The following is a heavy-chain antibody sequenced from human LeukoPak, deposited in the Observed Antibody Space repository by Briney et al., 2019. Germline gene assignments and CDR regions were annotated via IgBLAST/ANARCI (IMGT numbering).Heavy chain of an antibody. CDR3: AKPQWGNYYDSSGCDY. V-gene: IGHV3-9*01. CDR1: GFTFDDYA. J-gene: IGHJ4*02. Sequence: PGRSLRLSCAASGFTFDDYAMHWVRQAPGKGLEWVSGISWNSGSIGYADSVKGRFTISRDNAKNSLYLQMNSLRAEDTAVYYCAKPQWGNYYDSSGCDYWGQGTLVTVSS. CDR2: ISWNSGSI. D-gene: IGHD3-22*01.